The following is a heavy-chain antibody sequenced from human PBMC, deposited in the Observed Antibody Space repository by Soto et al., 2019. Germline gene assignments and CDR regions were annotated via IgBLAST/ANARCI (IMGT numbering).Heavy chain of an antibody. CDR2: ISGSGGST. CDR3: AKDKDYDILTGYNGFDP. V-gene: IGHV3-23*01. J-gene: IGHJ5*02. D-gene: IGHD3-9*01. CDR1: GFTFSSYA. Sequence: GGSLRLSCAASGFTFSSYAMSWVRQAPGKGLEWVSAISGSGGSTYYADSVKGRFTISRDNSKNTLYLQMNSLRAEDTAVYYCAKDKDYDILTGYNGFDPWGQGTLVTVSS.